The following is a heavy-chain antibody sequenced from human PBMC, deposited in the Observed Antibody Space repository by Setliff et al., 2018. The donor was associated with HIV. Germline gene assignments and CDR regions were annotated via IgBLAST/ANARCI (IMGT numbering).Heavy chain of an antibody. V-gene: IGHV1-2*06. CDR1: EYMILAYK. Sequence: ASVKVSCKATEYMILAYKMNWVRQAPGQGLEWIGRISPNNGAAEYAPKFQGRVIMTLDTSISTAYLEIPWLTSDDAAVYYCARPRVFDSFDVWGQGTMVTVSS. J-gene: IGHJ3*01. CDR3: ARPRVFDSFDV. CDR2: ISPNNGAA.